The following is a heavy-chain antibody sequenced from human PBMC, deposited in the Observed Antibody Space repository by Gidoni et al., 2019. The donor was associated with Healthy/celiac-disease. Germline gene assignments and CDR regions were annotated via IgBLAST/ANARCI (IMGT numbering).Heavy chain of an antibody. CDR3: ARGLRYEPIDAFDI. D-gene: IGHD4-17*01. CDR2: IYYSGST. CDR1: GGSISSYY. V-gene: IGHV4-59*01. J-gene: IGHJ3*02. Sequence: QVQLQESGPGLVKPSETLSLPCTVSGGSISSYYWSWIRQPPGKGLEWIGYIYYSGSTNYNPSLKSRVTISGDTSKNQFSLKLSSVTAADTAVYYCARGLRYEPIDAFDIWGQGTMVTVSS.